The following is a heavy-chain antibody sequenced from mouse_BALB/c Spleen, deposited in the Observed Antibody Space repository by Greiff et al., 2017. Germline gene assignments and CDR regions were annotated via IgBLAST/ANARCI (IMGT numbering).Heavy chain of an antibody. J-gene: IGHJ1*01. V-gene: IGHV1-69*02. CDR2: IYPSDSYT. D-gene: IGHD1-1*01. CDR3: TIITTVKHWYFDV. CDR1: GYTFTSYW. Sequence: QLKQPGAELVRPGASVKLSCKASGYTFTSYWINWVKQRPGQGLEWIGNIYPSDSYTNYNQKFKDKATLTVDKSSSTAYMQLSSPTSEDSAVYYCTIITTVKHWYFDVWGAGTTVTVSS.